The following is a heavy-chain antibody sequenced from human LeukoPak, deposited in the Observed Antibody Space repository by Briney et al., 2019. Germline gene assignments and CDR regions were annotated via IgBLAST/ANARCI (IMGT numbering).Heavy chain of an antibody. Sequence: PGRSLRLSCAASGFTFSSYAMHWVRQAPGKGLEWVAVISYDGSNKYYADSVKGRFTISRDNSKNTLYLQMNSLRAEDTAVYYCASGRIQLWLLTQQQDFDYWGQGTLVTVSS. CDR2: ISYDGSNK. CDR1: GFTFSSYA. J-gene: IGHJ4*02. V-gene: IGHV3-30-3*01. D-gene: IGHD5-18*01. CDR3: ASGRIQLWLLTQQQDFDY.